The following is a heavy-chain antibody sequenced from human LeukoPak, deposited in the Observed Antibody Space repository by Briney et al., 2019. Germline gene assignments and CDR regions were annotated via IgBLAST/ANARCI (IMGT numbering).Heavy chain of an antibody. D-gene: IGHD2-15*01. CDR2: VYFSGNT. CDR3: ASGRALGYCSGGSCWRGYFDY. V-gene: IGHV4-39*01. Sequence: SETLSLTCTVSGGSITSSGYYWGWIRQPPGKGLEWIGTVYFSGNTYYNPSLKSRVTISVDTSKNQFSLKLGPVTAADTAVYYCASGRALGYCSGGSCWRGYFDYWGQGTLVTVSS. CDR1: GGSITSSGYY. J-gene: IGHJ4*02.